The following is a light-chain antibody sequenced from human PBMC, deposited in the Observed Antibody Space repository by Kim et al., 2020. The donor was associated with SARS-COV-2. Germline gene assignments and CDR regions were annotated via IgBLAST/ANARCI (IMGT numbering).Light chain of an antibody. CDR3: QQYDSYSVT. Sequence: DIQLTQSPSTLSASIGDRVTITCRASQSIESWLAWYQQKPGKAPNLLIFKASDLESGFPSRFSGSGSGTEFILTISRLQPDDFATYYCQQYDSYSVTFGGGTKVDIK. J-gene: IGKJ4*01. CDR2: KAS. CDR1: QSIESW. V-gene: IGKV1-5*03.